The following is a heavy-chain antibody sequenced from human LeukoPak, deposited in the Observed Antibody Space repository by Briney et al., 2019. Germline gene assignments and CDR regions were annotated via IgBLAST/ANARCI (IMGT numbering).Heavy chain of an antibody. D-gene: IGHD5-24*01. V-gene: IGHV3-53*01. CDR2: IYSDNT. Sequence: GGSLRLSCTVSGFTVSSDSMSWVRQAPGKGLEWVSFIYSDNTHYSDSVKGRFTISRDNSKNTLYLQMNSLRAEDTAVYYCAREGSGDGYNDNYYYYYMDVWGKGTTVTISS. CDR1: GFTVSSDS. J-gene: IGHJ6*03. CDR3: AREGSGDGYNDNYYYYYMDV.